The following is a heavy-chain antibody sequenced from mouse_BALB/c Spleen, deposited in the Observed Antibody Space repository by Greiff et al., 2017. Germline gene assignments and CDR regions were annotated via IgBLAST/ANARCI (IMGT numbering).Heavy chain of an antibody. CDR2: IDPYIGGT. Sequence: VQLQQSGPELVKPGASVKVSCKASGYAFTSYNMYWVKQSHGKSLEWIGYIDPYIGGTSYNQKFKGKATLTVDKSSSTAYMHLNSLTSEDSAVYYCARGYYGSSSWFAYWGQGTLVTVSA. D-gene: IGHD1-1*01. CDR3: ARGYYGSSSWFAY. V-gene: IGHV1S135*01. J-gene: IGHJ3*01. CDR1: GYAFTSYN.